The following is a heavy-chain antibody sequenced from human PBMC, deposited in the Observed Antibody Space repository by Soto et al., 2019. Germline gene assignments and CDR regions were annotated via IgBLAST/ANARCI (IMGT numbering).Heavy chain of an antibody. CDR3: ARDEVVPAVEYYYYYGMDV. V-gene: IGHV5-10-1*03. J-gene: IGHJ6*02. Sequence: EVQLVQSGAEVKKPGESLRISCKGSGYSFTSYWISWVRQMPGKGLEWMGRIDPSDSYTNYSPSFQGHVTISADKSISTAYLQWSSLKASDTAMYYCARDEVVPAVEYYYYYGMDVWGQGTTVTVSS. D-gene: IGHD2-2*01. CDR1: GYSFTSYW. CDR2: IDPSDSYT.